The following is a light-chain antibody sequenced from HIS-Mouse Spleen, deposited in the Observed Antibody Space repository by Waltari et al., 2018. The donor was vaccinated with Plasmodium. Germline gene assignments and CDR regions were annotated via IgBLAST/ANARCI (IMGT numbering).Light chain of an antibody. J-gene: IGLJ2*01. CDR3: AAWDDSLNGVV. Sequence: QSVLTQPPSASGTPGQRVTISCSGSLPSLGRNSVTWYQPLPGTATKLLIYTNNQRPSGVPDRFSGSKSGTSASLAISGLQSEDEADYYCAAWDDSLNGVVFAGGTKLTVL. V-gene: IGLV1-44*01. CDR2: TNN. CDR1: LPSLGRNS.